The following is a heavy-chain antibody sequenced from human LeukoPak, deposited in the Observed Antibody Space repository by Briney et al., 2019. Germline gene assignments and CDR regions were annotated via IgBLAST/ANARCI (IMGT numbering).Heavy chain of an antibody. CDR2: VSHTGSTNHTGST. CDR1: GGSVSAFY. V-gene: IGHV4-59*02. J-gene: IGHJ6*02. Sequence: SETLSLTCTVSGGSVSAFYWSWIRQPPGKGLQWIGYVSHTGSTNHTGSTNYNPSLKSRVNISVDTSNNQFSLKLSSLTAADTAVYYCARDLFGVVSAVGMDVWGHGTTVTVSS. CDR3: ARDLFGVVSAVGMDV. D-gene: IGHD3-3*01.